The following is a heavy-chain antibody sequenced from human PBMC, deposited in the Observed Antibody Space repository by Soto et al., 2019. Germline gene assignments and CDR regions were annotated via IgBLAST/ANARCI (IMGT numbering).Heavy chain of an antibody. Sequence: EVQLVESGGDLVQPGGSLILSCAASGFSFNKYWMSWVRQAPGKGLEWVANIKQDGSEKYYVDSVKGRFTISKDNGKSSLYLQMNSLRAEDTAVYYCVRPPLTGWQVLPLFDSWGQGTLVTVSS. J-gene: IGHJ4*02. CDR3: VRPPLTGWQVLPLFDS. CDR2: IKQDGSEK. D-gene: IGHD1-26*01. V-gene: IGHV3-7*01. CDR1: GFSFNKYW.